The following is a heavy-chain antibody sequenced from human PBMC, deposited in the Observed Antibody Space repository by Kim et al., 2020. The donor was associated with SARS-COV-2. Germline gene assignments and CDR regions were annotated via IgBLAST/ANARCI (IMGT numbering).Heavy chain of an antibody. CDR3: TRGGCGGNSCQSPDFFDY. J-gene: IGHJ4*02. D-gene: IGHD2-21*01. CDR1: GFTFSTYN. V-gene: IGHV3-21*01. CDR2: ISSNRGHM. Sequence: GGSLRLSCAASGFTFSTYNMNWVRQAPGKGLEWVSSISSNRGHMRYGDSVKGRFTLSRYDAENSLHLQRNSLRAEDTAVYYCTRGGCGGNSCQSPDFFDYWGQGILVTVSS.